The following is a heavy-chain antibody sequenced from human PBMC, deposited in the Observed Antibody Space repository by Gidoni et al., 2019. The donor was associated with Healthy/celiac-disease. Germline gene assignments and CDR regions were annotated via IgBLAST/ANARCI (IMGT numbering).Heavy chain of an antibody. D-gene: IGHD1-26*01. CDR2: ISWDGGST. Sequence: EVQLVESGGVVVQPGGSLRLSCAASGFTFEDYAMHWVRQAPGKGLEWVSLISWDGGSTYYADSVKGRFTISRDNSKNSLYLQMNSLRAEDTALYYCAKDGAVGATKLYYYGMDVWVQGTTVTVSS. J-gene: IGHJ6*02. V-gene: IGHV3-43D*03. CDR1: GFTFEDYA. CDR3: AKDGAVGATKLYYYGMDV.